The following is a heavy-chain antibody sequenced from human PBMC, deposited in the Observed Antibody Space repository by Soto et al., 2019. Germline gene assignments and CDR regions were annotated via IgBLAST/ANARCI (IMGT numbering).Heavy chain of an antibody. D-gene: IGHD2-15*01. CDR3: ARGKTPRFN. CDR2: VHYSGTT. J-gene: IGHJ1*01. CDR1: GGSISIDF. Sequence: QVQLQESGPGLVKPSETLSLTCTVSGGSISIDFWGWIRQPPGKGLEWIGHVHYSGTTNYNPSVKSRVTRSVDTSRNQFSLKLSSVTSADTAGYYCARGKTPRFNWGQGTLVTVSS. V-gene: IGHV4-59*01.